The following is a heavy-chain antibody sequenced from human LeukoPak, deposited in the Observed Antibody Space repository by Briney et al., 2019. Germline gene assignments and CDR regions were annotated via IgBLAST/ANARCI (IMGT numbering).Heavy chain of an antibody. CDR1: GGSISSYY. D-gene: IGHD6-13*01. CDR2: IYTSGST. Sequence: SETLSLTCTVSGGSISSYYWSWIQQPAGKGLEWIGRIYTSGSTNYNPSLKSRVTMSVDTSKNQFSLKLSSVTAADTAVYYCARGGSSWTRRFLDYWGQGTLVTVSS. CDR3: ARGGSSWTRRFLDY. J-gene: IGHJ4*02. V-gene: IGHV4-4*07.